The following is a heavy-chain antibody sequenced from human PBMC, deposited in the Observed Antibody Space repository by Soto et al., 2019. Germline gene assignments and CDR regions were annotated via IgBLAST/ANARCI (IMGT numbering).Heavy chain of an antibody. CDR3: AKDEIAVAHFGFDY. V-gene: IGHV3-30*18. CDR2: ISYDGSNK. CDR1: GFTFSSYG. D-gene: IGHD6-19*01. J-gene: IGHJ4*02. Sequence: PGGSLRLSCAASGFTFSSYGMHWVRQAPGKGLEWVAVISYDGSNKYYADSVKGRFTISRDNSKNTLYLQMNSLRAEDTAVYYCAKDEIAVAHFGFDYWGQGTLVTVSS.